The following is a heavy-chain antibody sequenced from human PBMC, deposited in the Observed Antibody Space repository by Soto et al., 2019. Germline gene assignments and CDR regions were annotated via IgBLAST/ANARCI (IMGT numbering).Heavy chain of an antibody. D-gene: IGHD4-4*01. CDR2: IYYSGST. Sequence: QVQLQESGPGLVKPSQTLSLTCTVSGGSISSGGYYWSWIRQHPGKGLEWIGYIYYSGSTSYNPSLKSPVTISGDTSKDQFSPKLSPVTAADPAVYYCSRGVIHWGQGTLVTVSS. CDR3: SRGVIH. V-gene: IGHV4-31*01. CDR1: GGSISSGGYY. J-gene: IGHJ4*02.